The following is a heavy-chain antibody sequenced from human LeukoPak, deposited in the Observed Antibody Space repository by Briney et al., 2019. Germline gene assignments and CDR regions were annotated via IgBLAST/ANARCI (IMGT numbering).Heavy chain of an antibody. D-gene: IGHD5-18*01. Sequence: GGSLRLSCAASGFSFSSYAMGWVRQAPGKGLEWVSTINENGGRTYYADSVKGRFTISRDNSKNTLYLQMNSLRAEDTAVYYCAKEGTAMASYFDYWGQGTLVTVSS. CDR3: AKEGTAMASYFDY. CDR1: GFSFSSYA. J-gene: IGHJ4*02. CDR2: INENGGRT. V-gene: IGHV3-23*01.